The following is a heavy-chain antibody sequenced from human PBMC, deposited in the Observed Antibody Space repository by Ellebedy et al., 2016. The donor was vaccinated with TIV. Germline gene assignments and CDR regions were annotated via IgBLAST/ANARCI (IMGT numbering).Heavy chain of an antibody. CDR3: ARGRPNTVTFDY. CDR1: GFTFNSYN. V-gene: IGHV3-21*01. D-gene: IGHD4-17*01. J-gene: IGHJ4*02. CDR2: ITTSSSYI. Sequence: GESLKISXAASGFTFNSYNMNWVRQAPGKGLEWVSYITTSSSYIYYADSVKGRFAISRDNAKNSLYLQMNSLRAEDTAVYYCARGRPNTVTFDYWGQGTLVTVSS.